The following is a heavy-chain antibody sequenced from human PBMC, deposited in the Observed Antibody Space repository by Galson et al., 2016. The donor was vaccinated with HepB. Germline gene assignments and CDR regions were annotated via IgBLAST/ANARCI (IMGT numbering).Heavy chain of an antibody. CDR2: IKKDGSEK. J-gene: IGHJ2*01. V-gene: IGHV3-7*05. CDR3: ARGDLLRYFDL. Sequence: SLRLSCAASGFTFSNYWMSWVRQAPGKGPEWVANIKKDGSEKYYLDSVKGRFTISRDNAKNSVFLQMNSLRADDTAVYYCARGDLLRYFDLWGRGTLVTVSS. CDR1: GFTFSNYW. D-gene: IGHD2-15*01.